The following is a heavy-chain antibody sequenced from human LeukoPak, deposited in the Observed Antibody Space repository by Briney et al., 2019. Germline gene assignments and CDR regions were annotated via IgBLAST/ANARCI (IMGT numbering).Heavy chain of an antibody. J-gene: IGHJ5*01. CDR2: IYYSGGT. CDR1: GGSISSYY. Sequence: SETLSLTCTVSGGSISSYYWSWIRQPPGKGLEWIGYIYYSGGTNYNPSLKRRVSISVDTSKNQFSLRLSTVTAADTAVYYCARIMISGYSAAPFDSWGLEPWSPSPQ. D-gene: IGHD3/OR15-3a*01. V-gene: IGHV4-59*01. CDR3: ARIMISGYSAAPFDS.